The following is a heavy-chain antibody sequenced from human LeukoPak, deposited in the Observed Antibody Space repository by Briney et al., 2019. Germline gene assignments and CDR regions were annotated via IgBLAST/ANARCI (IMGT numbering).Heavy chain of an antibody. Sequence: GGSLRLSCAVSGFTFSSYWMSWVRQAPGKGLEWVANMKPDGSEKYYVDSVKGRFTISRDSSKNSLYLQMNSLRAEDTAGYYCARDPRQSHLVYTTGDYWGQGTLVTVSS. CDR1: GFTFSSYW. V-gene: IGHV3-7*01. J-gene: IGHJ4*02. D-gene: IGHD2-2*02. CDR2: MKPDGSEK. CDR3: ARDPRQSHLVYTTGDY.